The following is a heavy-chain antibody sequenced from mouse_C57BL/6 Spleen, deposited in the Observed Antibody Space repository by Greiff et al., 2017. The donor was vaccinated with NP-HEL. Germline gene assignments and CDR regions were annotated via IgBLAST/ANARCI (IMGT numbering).Heavy chain of an antibody. CDR1: GYAFSSSW. J-gene: IGHJ2*01. Sequence: VQLQQSGPELVKPGASVKISCKASGYAFSSSWMNWVKQRPGKGLEWIGQIYPGDGDTNYNGKFKGKATLTADKSSSTAYMQLSSLTSEDSAVYFCARGDDGYYDYWDQGTTLTVSS. CDR2: IYPGDGDT. CDR3: ARGDDGYYDY. V-gene: IGHV1-82*01. D-gene: IGHD2-3*01.